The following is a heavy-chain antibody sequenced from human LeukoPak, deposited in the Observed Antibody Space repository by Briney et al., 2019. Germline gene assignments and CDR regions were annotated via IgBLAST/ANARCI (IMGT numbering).Heavy chain of an antibody. V-gene: IGHV3-7*01. D-gene: IGHD3-16*02. CDR2: IKYDGSET. J-gene: IGHJ3*01. CDR1: GFSFSFYW. CDR3: ARSDYVWGSYRHSPGLDV. Sequence: GGSLRLSCAASGFSFSFYWMTWVRQAPGKGLEWVANIKYDGSETDYEDSLKGRFTISRDNAKNSLYLQMNNLRAEDTAVYYCARSDYVWGSYRHSPGLDVWGHGTMVTVSS.